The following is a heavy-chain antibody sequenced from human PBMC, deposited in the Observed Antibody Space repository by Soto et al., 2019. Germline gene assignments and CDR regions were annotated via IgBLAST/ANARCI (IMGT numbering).Heavy chain of an antibody. Sequence: SETLSLTCTVSGGSISSYYWSWIRQPPGKGLEWIGYIYYSGSTNYNPSLKSRVTISVDTSKNQFSLKLSSVTAADTAVYYCARDRIAAAASRRGNWFDPWGQGTLVTVSS. CDR1: GGSISSYY. J-gene: IGHJ5*02. CDR2: IYYSGST. V-gene: IGHV4-59*01. CDR3: ARDRIAAAASRRGNWFDP. D-gene: IGHD6-13*01.